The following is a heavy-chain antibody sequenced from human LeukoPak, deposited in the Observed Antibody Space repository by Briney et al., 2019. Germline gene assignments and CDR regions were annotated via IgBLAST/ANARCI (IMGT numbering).Heavy chain of an antibody. CDR2: MKPNSGNT. V-gene: IGHV1-8*01. CDR3: ARERISMNQLYAGAFDI. Sequence: AASVKVSCKASGYTFTNYDINWVRQASGQGLEWMGYMKPNSGNTGYAQKFQGRVTMTRDTSISTAYMELSSLTSEDTAVYYCARERISMNQLYAGAFDIWGQGTMVTVSS. D-gene: IGHD3-22*01. J-gene: IGHJ3*02. CDR1: GYTFTNYD.